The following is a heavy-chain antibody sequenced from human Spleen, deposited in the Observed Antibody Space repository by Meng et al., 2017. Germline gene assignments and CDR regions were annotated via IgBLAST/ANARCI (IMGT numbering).Heavy chain of an antibody. CDR2: INHSGST. D-gene: IGHD4-11*01. J-gene: IGHJ4*02. Sequence: QGLIQQVGAGLLQPSETLSLTCVVSGGSFSDYYWSWIRQPPGKGLEWIGEINHSGSTNYNPSLESRATISVDTSQNNLSLKLSSVTAADSAVYYCARGPTTMAHDFDYWGQGTLVTVSS. CDR1: GGSFSDYY. CDR3: ARGPTTMAHDFDY. V-gene: IGHV4-34*01.